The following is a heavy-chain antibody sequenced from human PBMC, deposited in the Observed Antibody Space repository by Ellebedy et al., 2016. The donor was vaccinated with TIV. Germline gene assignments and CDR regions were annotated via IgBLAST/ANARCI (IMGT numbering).Heavy chain of an antibody. J-gene: IGHJ3*02. D-gene: IGHD3-16*01. CDR2: ISNTDTI. Sequence: GESLKISCAASGFTFSSYSMNWVRQAPGKGLEWVSYISNTDTIYYADSVRGRFTISRDNSKKSVYLQMNSLRVEDTAVYYCARVGNYDYVWGSHSESAFDIWGQGTMVTVSS. CDR1: GFTFSSYS. V-gene: IGHV3-48*01. CDR3: ARVGNYDYVWGSHSESAFDI.